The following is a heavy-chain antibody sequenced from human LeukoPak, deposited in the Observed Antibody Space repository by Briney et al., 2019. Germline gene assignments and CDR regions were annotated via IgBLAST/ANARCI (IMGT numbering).Heavy chain of an antibody. CDR1: GGSIRSYY. CDR3: ASGPRGVGPIPDWNY. D-gene: IGHD3-9*01. Sequence: SETLSLTCTVSGGSIRSYYWSWIRQPPGKGLEWIGYVYYSGNTNYNPSLKSRVTISIDTSKNQFSLRLSSVTAADTAVYYCASGPRGVGPIPDWNYWGQGTLVTVSS. V-gene: IGHV4-59*01. J-gene: IGHJ4*02. CDR2: VYYSGNT.